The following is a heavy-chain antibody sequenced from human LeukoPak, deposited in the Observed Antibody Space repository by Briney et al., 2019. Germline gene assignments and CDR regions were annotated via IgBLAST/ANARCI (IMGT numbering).Heavy chain of an antibody. V-gene: IGHV1-58*02. CDR3: AASMVPYSSSWYGLDAFDL. D-gene: IGHD6-13*01. CDR2: IVVGSGNT. J-gene: IGHJ3*01. Sequence: SVKVSCKASGFTFTSSAMQWVRQARGQRLEWIGWIVVGSGNTNYAQKFQERVTITRDMSTSTAYMELSSLRSEDTAVYYCAASMVPYSSSWYGLDAFDLWGQGTMVTVSS. CDR1: GFTFTSSA.